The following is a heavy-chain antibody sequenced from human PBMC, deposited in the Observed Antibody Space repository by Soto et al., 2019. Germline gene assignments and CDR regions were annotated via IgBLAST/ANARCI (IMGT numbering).Heavy chain of an antibody. Sequence: PSETLSLTCAVSGAFITSGGYSWNWIRQPPGKGLEWIGYISHSGNTYYNPSLKSRVTISVDRSKNQSSLKLNSVTAADTAVYYCAKESPSEAFDIWGQGTLVTVSS. V-gene: IGHV4-30-2*01. CDR1: GAFITSGGYS. J-gene: IGHJ3*02. CDR2: ISHSGNT. CDR3: AKESPSEAFDI.